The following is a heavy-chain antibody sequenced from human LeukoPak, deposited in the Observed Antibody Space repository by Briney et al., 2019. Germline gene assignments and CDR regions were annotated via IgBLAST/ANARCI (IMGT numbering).Heavy chain of an antibody. D-gene: IGHD3-9*01. J-gene: IGHJ1*01. V-gene: IGHV1-69*05. CDR3: ANLAYDILTGYQEYFQH. Sequence: ASVKVSCKAFGGTFSSYAISWVRQAPGQGLEWMGGIIPIFGTANYAQKFQGRVTITTDESTSTAYMELSSLRSEDTAVYYCANLAYDILTGYQEYFQHWGQGTLVTVSS. CDR2: IIPIFGTA. CDR1: GGTFSSYA.